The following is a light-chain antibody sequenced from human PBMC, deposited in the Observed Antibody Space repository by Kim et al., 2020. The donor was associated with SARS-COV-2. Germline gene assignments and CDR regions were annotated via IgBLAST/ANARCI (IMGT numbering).Light chain of an antibody. CDR3: QQYGSSPWT. Sequence: EIVLTQSPGTLSLSPGEGATLSCRASQSVSSSYLAWYQQKPGQAPRLLIYGASSRATGIPDRFSGSGSGTDFTLTIRRLEPEDFAVYYCQQYGSSPWTFGQGTKVDIK. CDR2: GAS. V-gene: IGKV3-20*01. CDR1: QSVSSSY. J-gene: IGKJ1*01.